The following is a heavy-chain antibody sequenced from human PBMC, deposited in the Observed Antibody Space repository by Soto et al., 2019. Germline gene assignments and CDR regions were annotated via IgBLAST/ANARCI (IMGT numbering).Heavy chain of an antibody. V-gene: IGHV3-30-3*01. J-gene: IGHJ6*02. CDR1: GFTFSSYA. CDR3: ARDRGSSWYGYYYGMDV. Sequence: PGGSLRLSCAASGFTFSSYAMHWVRQAPGKGLEWVAVISYDGSNKYYADSVKGRFTISRDNSKNTLYLQMNSLRAEDTAVYYCARDRGSSWYGYYYGMDVWGQGTTVTVSS. CDR2: ISYDGSNK. D-gene: IGHD6-13*01.